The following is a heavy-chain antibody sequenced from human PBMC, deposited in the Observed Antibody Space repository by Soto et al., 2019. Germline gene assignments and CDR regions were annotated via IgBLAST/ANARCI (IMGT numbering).Heavy chain of an antibody. D-gene: IGHD2-2*02. CDR3: ARVKYCSSTSCHNFDY. CDR1: GYSFTSYW. J-gene: IGHJ4*02. V-gene: IGHV5-51*01. CDR2: IYPGDSDT. Sequence: PGESLKISCKGSGYSFTSYWIGWVRQMPGKGLEWMGIIYPGDSDTRYSPSFQGQVTISADKSISTAYLQWSSLKASDTAMYYCARVKYCSSTSCHNFDYWGQGTLVTVSS.